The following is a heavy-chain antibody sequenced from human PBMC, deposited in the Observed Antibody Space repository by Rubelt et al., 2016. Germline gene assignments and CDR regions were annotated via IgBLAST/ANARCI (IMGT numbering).Heavy chain of an antibody. CDR1: GGSFSGYY. D-gene: IGHD6-19*01. V-gene: IGHV4-34*01. Sequence: QVQLQQWGAGLLKPSETLSITCAVYGGSFSGYYWSWIRQPPGKGLEWIGEINHSGSTNYNPSLKRLVTISVDTSKNQFSLKLSSVTAADTAVYYCARDSSGWYLGYFDYWGQGTLVTVSS. CDR3: ARDSSGWYLGYFDY. J-gene: IGHJ4*02. CDR2: INHSGST.